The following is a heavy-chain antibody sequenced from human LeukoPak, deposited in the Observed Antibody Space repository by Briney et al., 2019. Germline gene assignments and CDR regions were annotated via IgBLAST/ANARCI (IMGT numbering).Heavy chain of an antibody. CDR2: ISSSGSTI. CDR3: ARDQSSVAGTTYNWFDP. J-gene: IGHJ5*02. Sequence: GGPLRLSCAASGFTFSSYWMSWVRQAPGKGLEWVSYISSSGSTIYYADSVKGRFTISRDNPKNSLYLQMNSLRAEDTAVYYCARDQSSVAGTTYNWFDPWGQGTLVTVSS. D-gene: IGHD6-19*01. CDR1: GFTFSSYW. V-gene: IGHV3-48*04.